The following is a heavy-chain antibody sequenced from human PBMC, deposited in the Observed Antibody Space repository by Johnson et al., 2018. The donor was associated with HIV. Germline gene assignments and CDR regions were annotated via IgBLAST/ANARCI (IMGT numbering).Heavy chain of an antibody. J-gene: IGHJ3*02. Sequence: QLVESGGGLVQPGGSLRLSCVASGFTVGTKYMSWIRQAPGKGLEWVSAIIGSGGSTYYADSVKGRFTISRDNSKNTLYLQMNSLRAEDTAVYYCASGYYDSSGYYPDACDIWGQGTMVTVSS. D-gene: IGHD3-22*01. CDR2: IIGSGGST. CDR1: GFTVGTKY. CDR3: ASGYYDSSGYYPDACDI. V-gene: IGHV3-66*02.